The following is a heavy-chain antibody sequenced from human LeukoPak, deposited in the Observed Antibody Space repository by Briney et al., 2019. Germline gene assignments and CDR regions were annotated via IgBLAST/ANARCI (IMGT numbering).Heavy chain of an antibody. CDR1: GFTFSSYW. J-gene: IGHJ5*02. Sequence: TGGSLRLSCAASGFTFSSYWMSWVRQAPGKGLEWVANIKQDGSEKYYVDSVKGRFTISRDNSKNTLYLQMNSLRAEDTAVYYCAKDEFRGYSYGYNSWGQGTLVTVSS. V-gene: IGHV3-7*01. D-gene: IGHD5-18*01. CDR2: IKQDGSEK. CDR3: AKDEFRGYSYGYNS.